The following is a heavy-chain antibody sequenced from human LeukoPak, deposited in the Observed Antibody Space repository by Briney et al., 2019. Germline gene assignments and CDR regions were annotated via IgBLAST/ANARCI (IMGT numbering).Heavy chain of an antibody. J-gene: IGHJ4*02. Sequence: GGSLRLSCAASGFTFSYYTMIWVRQAPGRGLEWVSFISSSSTYIYYADSVKGRFTISRDNAKNSLYLQMNSLRAEDTAVYYCAREGVGIKDLDFWGQGTLVTVSS. V-gene: IGHV3-21*01. CDR2: ISSSSTYI. CDR3: AREGVGIKDLDF. CDR1: GFTFSYYT. D-gene: IGHD1-26*01.